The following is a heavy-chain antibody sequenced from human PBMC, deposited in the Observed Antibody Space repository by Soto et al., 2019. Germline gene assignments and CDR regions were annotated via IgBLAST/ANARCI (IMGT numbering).Heavy chain of an antibody. CDR1: GYTFSSYA. CDR2: INAGYGNT. V-gene: IGHV1-3*01. CDR3: ARDTGDGTFDF. J-gene: IGHJ4*02. D-gene: IGHD7-27*01. Sequence: ASVKVSCKASGYTFSSYAMHWVRQAPGQRLEWMGWINAGYGNTKSSQKFQDRVTISRDTSASIAYMELTSLGSEDTAVYYCARDTGDGTFDFWGQGTLVTVSS.